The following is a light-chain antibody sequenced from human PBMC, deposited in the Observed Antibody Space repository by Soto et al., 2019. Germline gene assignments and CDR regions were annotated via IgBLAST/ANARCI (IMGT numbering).Light chain of an antibody. CDR2: EVV. CDR1: KNDIGLYDF. CDR3: KSHAGSNTYV. J-gene: IGLJ1*01. Sequence: QSVLTQPPSASGSPGQSVTISCTGTKNDIGLYDFVSWYQHHPGKAPRLIIYEVVQRPSGVPDRFSGSKSGNTASLTVSGLQAADEADYFCKSHAGSNTYVFGSGTKVTVL. V-gene: IGLV2-8*01.